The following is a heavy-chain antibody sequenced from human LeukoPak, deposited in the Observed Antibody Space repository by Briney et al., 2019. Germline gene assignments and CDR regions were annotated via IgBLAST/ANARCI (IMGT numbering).Heavy chain of an antibody. D-gene: IGHD6-13*01. CDR1: GYTFTGYY. J-gene: IGHJ4*02. V-gene: IGHV1-2*02. CDR2: INPNSGGT. Sequence: GASVKVSCKASGYTFTGYYMHWVRQAPGQGLEWMGWINPNSGGTNYAQKFQGRVTMTRDTSISTAYMELSRLRSDDTAVYYCARDPDPGIAAAATPLDYWGQGTLVTVSS. CDR3: ARDPDPGIAAAATPLDY.